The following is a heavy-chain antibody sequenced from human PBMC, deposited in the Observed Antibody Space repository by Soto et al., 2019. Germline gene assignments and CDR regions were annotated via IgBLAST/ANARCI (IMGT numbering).Heavy chain of an antibody. CDR1: GYTFTSYG. Sequence: ASVKVSCKVSGYTFTSYGISWVRQAPGQGLEWMGWISAYNGNTNYAQKLQGRVTMTTDTSTSTAYMELRSMRSDDTAVYYCATANFGSGWPPVYYYYYGMEVWGQGPSVTVS. CDR3: ATANFGSGWPPVYYYYYGMEV. D-gene: IGHD6-19*01. J-gene: IGHJ6*02. V-gene: IGHV1-18*04. CDR2: ISAYNGNT.